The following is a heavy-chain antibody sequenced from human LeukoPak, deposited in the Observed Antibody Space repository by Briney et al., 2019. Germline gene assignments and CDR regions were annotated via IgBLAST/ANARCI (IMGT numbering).Heavy chain of an antibody. D-gene: IGHD3-3*01. Sequence: GGSLRLSCAASGFTFSSYAMSWVRQAPGKGLEWVSAISGSGGSTYYADSVKGRFTISRDNSKNTLYLQMNSLRAEDTAVYYCAKGVRFLEWLSGYWYFDLWGRGTLVTVSS. CDR2: ISGSGGST. CDR3: AKGVRFLEWLSGYWYFDL. CDR1: GFTFSSYA. J-gene: IGHJ2*01. V-gene: IGHV3-23*01.